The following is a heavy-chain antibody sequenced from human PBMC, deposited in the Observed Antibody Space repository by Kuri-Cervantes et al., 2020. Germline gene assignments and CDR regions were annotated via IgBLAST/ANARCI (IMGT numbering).Heavy chain of an antibody. CDR1: GFTFSDYW. D-gene: IGHD6-19*01. CDR2: IKEDGSEK. V-gene: IGHV3-7*03. CDR3: AKEGSGWLDFDY. Sequence: GGSLRLSCAASGFTFSDYWMTWVRQAPGKGLEWVANIKEDGSEKQYADSVKGRFTISRDNAKNSLSLQMDSLRAEDTALYYCAKEGSGWLDFDYWGQGTLVTVSS. J-gene: IGHJ4*02.